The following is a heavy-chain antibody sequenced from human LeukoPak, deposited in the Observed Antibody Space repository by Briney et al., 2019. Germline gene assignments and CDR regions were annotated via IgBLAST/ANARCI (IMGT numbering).Heavy chain of an antibody. V-gene: IGHV4-59*01. CDR1: GGSISSYY. Sequence: PSETLSLTCTVSGGSISSYYWSLIRQPPGKGLEWIGYIYYSGSTNYNPSLKSRVTISVDTSKNQFSLKLSSVTAADTAVYYCARGRDYDFWSGPPGGFDYWGQGTLVTVSS. J-gene: IGHJ4*02. D-gene: IGHD3-3*01. CDR3: ARGRDYDFWSGPPGGFDY. CDR2: IYYSGST.